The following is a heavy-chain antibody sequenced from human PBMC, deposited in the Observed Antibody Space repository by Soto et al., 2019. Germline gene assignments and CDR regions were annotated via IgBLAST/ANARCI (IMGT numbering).Heavy chain of an antibody. CDR3: ARDHSSGWVNWFDP. Sequence: QVQLQESGPGLVKPSETLFLASTVSGVSISRCDWSWIRQALGKKLEWIGYMYSSGATNYNPSLRSRVTMPRDTSKSQFSLKLSSVTPADTAVYSCARDHSSGWVNWFDPGGQGTLVPVSS. D-gene: IGHD3-22*01. V-gene: IGHV4-59*01. CDR1: GVSISRCD. J-gene: IGHJ5*02. CDR2: MYSSGAT.